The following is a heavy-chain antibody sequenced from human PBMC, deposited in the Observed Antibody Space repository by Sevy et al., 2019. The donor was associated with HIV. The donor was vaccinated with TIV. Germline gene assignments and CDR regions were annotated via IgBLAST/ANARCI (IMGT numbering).Heavy chain of an antibody. D-gene: IGHD3-22*01. CDR3: ARESYYYDSTGKEDAFDI. Sequence: ASVKVSCKASGGTFSSYAISWVRQAPGQGLEWMGGIIPIFGTANYAQKFQGRVTITADESTSTASMELSSLRSEDTAVYYCARESYYYDSTGKEDAFDIWGQGTMVTVSS. CDR2: IIPIFGTA. CDR1: GGTFSSYA. V-gene: IGHV1-69*13. J-gene: IGHJ3*02.